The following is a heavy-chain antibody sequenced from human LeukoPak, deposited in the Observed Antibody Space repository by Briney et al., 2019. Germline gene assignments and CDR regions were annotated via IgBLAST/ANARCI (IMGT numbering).Heavy chain of an antibody. Sequence: GGSLRLSCAASGFTVSSNYMSWVRQAPGKGLEWVSVLYSGGNTYYADSVKGRFSISRDDSKNKLYLQMNSLRADDTAVYYCARGGTATTQPFEYWGQGALVTVSS. CDR3: ARGGTATTQPFEY. V-gene: IGHV3-66*01. J-gene: IGHJ4*02. D-gene: IGHD4-17*01. CDR2: LYSGGNT. CDR1: GFTVSSNY.